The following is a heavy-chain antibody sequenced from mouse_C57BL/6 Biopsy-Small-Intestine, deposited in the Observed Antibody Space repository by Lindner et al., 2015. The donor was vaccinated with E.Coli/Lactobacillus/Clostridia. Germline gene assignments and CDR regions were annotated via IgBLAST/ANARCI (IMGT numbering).Heavy chain of an antibody. Sequence: SVKVSCKASGYTFTTWGIIWVRQAPGQGLEWMGWVSAYNGNTDYAQNLQGRVTMTTDTSTSTAYMELRSLISDDTAVYYCARSFGRGWYSGYMDVWGKGTTVTVSS. D-gene: IGHD3-1*01. CDR2: VSAYNGNT. V-gene: IGHV1S55*01. CDR1: GYTFTTWG. CDR3: ARSFGRGWYSGYMDV. J-gene: IGHJ1*03.